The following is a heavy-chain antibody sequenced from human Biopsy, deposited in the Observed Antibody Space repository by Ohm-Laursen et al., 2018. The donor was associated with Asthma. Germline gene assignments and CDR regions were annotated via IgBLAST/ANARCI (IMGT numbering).Heavy chain of an antibody. CDR1: GFTVSRDH. V-gene: IGHV3-53*01. Sequence: SLRLSCAASGFTVSRDHMFWVRQVPGKGLEWVSVIYSGGTSDTADSVRGRFTISRDFYKNTLYLQMDSLRAEDTAVYYCARGDSSGWSHYYFDYWGQGTLVTVSS. J-gene: IGHJ4*02. CDR2: IYSGGTS. CDR3: ARGDSSGWSHYYFDY. D-gene: IGHD6-19*01.